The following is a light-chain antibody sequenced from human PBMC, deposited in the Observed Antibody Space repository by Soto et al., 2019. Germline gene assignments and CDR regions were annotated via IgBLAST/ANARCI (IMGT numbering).Light chain of an antibody. CDR1: SSDVGGYNY. CDR2: EVS. V-gene: IGLV2-8*01. Sequence: QSALTQPPSASGSPGQSVTISCTGTSSDVGGYNYVSWYQQHPGKAPKLMIYEVSKRPSGVPDRFSGSKSGNTASLTVSGLQAEDEAGYYCSSYAGSNNVGFGGGPKLTVL. CDR3: SSYAGSNNVG. J-gene: IGLJ3*02.